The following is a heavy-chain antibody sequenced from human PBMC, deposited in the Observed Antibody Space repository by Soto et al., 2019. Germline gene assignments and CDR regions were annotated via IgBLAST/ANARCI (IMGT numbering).Heavy chain of an antibody. CDR3: AKGPRSAPNDAFDI. CDR2: ISGSGGST. V-gene: IGHV3-23*01. D-gene: IGHD6-13*01. Sequence: GGPKRLSCAAAGFPISSYAMSWVSQAQGKGLEWVSAISGSGGSTYYADSVKGRFTISRDNSKNTLYLQMNSLRAEDTAVYYCAKGPRSAPNDAFDIWGQGTMVTVS. CDR1: GFPISSYA. J-gene: IGHJ3*02.